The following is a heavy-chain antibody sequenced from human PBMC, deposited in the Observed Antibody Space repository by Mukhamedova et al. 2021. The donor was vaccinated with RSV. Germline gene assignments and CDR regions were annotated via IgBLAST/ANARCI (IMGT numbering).Heavy chain of an antibody. J-gene: IGHJ5*02. CDR3: ASSPAGYGRRVPLGP. CDR1: GYY. D-gene: IGHD5-18*01. V-gene: IGHV4-34*01. Sequence: GYYWSWIRQPPGKGLEWIGEINHSGSTNYNPSLKSRVTISVDTSKNQFSLKLSSVTAADTAVYYCASSPAGYGRRVPLGPWGQGT. CDR2: INHSGST.